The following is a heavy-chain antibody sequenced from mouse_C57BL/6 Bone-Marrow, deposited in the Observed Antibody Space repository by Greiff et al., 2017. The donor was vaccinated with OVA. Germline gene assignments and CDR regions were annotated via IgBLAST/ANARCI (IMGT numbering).Heavy chain of an antibody. CDR1: GYTFTDYN. V-gene: IGHV1-22*01. J-gene: IGHJ4*01. Sequence: VQLQQSGPELVKPGASVKMSCKASGYTFTDYNMHWVKQSHGKSLEWIGYINPNNGGTSYNQKFKGKATLTVNKSSSTAYMELRSLTSEDSAVYYCARPLTTVVDAMDYWGQGTSVTVSS. CDR3: ARPLTTVVDAMDY. CDR2: INPNNGGT. D-gene: IGHD1-1*01.